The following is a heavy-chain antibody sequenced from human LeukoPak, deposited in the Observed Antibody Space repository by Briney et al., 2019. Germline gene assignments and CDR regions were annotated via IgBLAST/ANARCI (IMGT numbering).Heavy chain of an antibody. CDR1: GGSFSGYY. CDR2: INHSGST. CDR3: ARGVAVRRFDP. V-gene: IGHV4-34*01. J-gene: IGHJ5*02. Sequence: PSETLSLTCAVYGGSFSGYYWSWIRQPPGKGPEWIGEINHSGSTNYNPSLKSRVTISVDTSKNQFSLKLSSVTAADTAVYYCARGVAVRRFDPWGQGTLVTVSS. D-gene: IGHD3-22*01.